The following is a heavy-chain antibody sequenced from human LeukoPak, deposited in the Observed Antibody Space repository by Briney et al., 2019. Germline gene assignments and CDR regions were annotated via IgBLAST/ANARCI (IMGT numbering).Heavy chain of an antibody. J-gene: IGHJ4*02. D-gene: IGHD5-18*01. CDR1: GFTFSSYA. CDR3: AKDRGSYSYGYGCDY. Sequence: GGSLRLSCAASGFTFSSYAMSWVRQAPGKGLEWVSAISGSGGSTYYADSVKGRFTISRDSSKNTLYLQMNSLRAEDTAVYYCAKDRGSYSYGYGCDYWGQGTLVTVSS. V-gene: IGHV3-23*01. CDR2: ISGSGGST.